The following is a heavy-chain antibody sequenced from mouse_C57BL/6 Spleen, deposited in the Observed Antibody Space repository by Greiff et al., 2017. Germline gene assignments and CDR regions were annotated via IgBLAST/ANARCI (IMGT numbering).Heavy chain of an antibody. D-gene: IGHD1-1*01. V-gene: IGHV1-4*01. Sequence: VQLQQSGAELARPGASVKMSCKASGYTFTSYTMPWVKQRPGQGLEWIGYINPSSGYTKYNQKFKDKATLTADKSSSTAYMQLSSLTSEDSAVYYCARSIGGSSFDDWGQGTTLTVSS. CDR2: INPSSGYT. CDR1: GYTFTSYT. J-gene: IGHJ2*01. CDR3: ARSIGGSSFDD.